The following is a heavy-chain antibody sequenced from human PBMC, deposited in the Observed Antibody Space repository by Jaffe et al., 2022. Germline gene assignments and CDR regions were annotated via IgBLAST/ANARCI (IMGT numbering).Heavy chain of an antibody. D-gene: IGHD3-10*01. J-gene: IGHJ4*02. V-gene: IGHV4-38-2*01. CDR2: IYHSGST. CDR3: AGINRNGHLWFGELFQYGTFDY. Sequence: QVQLQESGPGLVKPSETLSLTCAVSGYSISSGYYWGWIRQPPGKGLEWIGIIYHSGSTYYNPSLKSRVTISVDTSKNQFSLKLSSVTAADTAVYYCAGINRNGHLWFGELFQYGTFDYWGQGTLVTVSS. CDR1: GYSISSGYY.